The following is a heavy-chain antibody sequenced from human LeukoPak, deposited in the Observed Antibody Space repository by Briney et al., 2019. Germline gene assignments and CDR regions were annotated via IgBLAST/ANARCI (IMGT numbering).Heavy chain of an antibody. D-gene: IGHD3-22*01. Sequence: SETLSLTCTVSGGSISRYYWTWIRQPPGKGLEWIGYIYYSGSTNYNPSLKSRVTISVDTSKNQFSLKLSSVTAADTAVYYCARRGVYYDSSGYHYYFDYWGQGTLVTVSS. CDR3: ARRGVYYDSSGYHYYFDY. V-gene: IGHV4-59*01. CDR1: GGSISRYY. J-gene: IGHJ4*02. CDR2: IYYSGST.